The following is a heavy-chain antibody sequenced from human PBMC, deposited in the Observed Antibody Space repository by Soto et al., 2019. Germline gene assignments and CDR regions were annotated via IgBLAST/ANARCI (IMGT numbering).Heavy chain of an antibody. CDR1: GFTFSNAW. V-gene: IGHV3-15*01. J-gene: IGHJ4*02. Sequence: EVQLVESGGGLVKPGGSLRLSCAASGFTFSNAWMSWVRQAPGKGLEWVGRIKSKTDGGTTDYAAPVNGRFTISRDDSKDTLYLQMNSLKTDDTAVYYCTTDDHGSLNFDYWGQGTLVTVSS. CDR3: TTDDHGSLNFDY. CDR2: IKSKTDGGTT.